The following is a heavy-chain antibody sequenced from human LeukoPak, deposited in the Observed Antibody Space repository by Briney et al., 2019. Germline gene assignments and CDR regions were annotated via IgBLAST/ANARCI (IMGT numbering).Heavy chain of an antibody. Sequence: GGSPRLSCAASGFTFSSYGMHWVRQAPGKGLEWVAVISYDGSNKYYADSVKGRFTISRDNSKNTLYLQMNSLRAEDTAVYYCAKGPQWELLYVPHWGQGTLVTVSS. D-gene: IGHD1-26*01. V-gene: IGHV3-30*18. CDR3: AKGPQWELLYVPH. CDR1: GFTFSSYG. J-gene: IGHJ4*02. CDR2: ISYDGSNK.